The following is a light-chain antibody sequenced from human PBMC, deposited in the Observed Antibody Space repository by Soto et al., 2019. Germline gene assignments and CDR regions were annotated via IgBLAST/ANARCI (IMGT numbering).Light chain of an antibody. J-gene: IGKJ5*01. CDR3: QKFNSYPIN. CDR1: QGISTF. CDR2: DAS. Sequence: DIQLTQSPSFLSASVGDRVTITCRASQGISTFLAWYQQKPGKAPKFLIYDASTLQSGVPSRFSGSGSGTEFTLTISSLQPEDFATYYCQKFNSYPINCGQGTRREIK. V-gene: IGKV1-9*01.